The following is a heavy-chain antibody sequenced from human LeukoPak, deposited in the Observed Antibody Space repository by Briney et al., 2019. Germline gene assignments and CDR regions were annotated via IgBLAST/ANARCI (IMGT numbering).Heavy chain of an antibody. V-gene: IGHV1-69*05. CDR3: AREVYSNYWDYFDY. CDR2: IIPIFGTA. CDR1: GGTFSSYA. D-gene: IGHD4-11*01. J-gene: IGHJ4*02. Sequence: SVKVSCKASGGTFSSYAISWVRQAPGQGLEWVGGIIPIFGTANYAQKFQGRVTITTDESTSTAYMELSSLRSEDTAVYYCAREVYSNYWDYFDYWGQGTLVTVS.